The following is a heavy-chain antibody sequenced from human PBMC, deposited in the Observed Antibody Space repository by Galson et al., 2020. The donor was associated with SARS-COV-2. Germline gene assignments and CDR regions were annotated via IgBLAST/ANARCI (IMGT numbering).Heavy chain of an antibody. Sequence: GESLKISCAAPGFTFSDHYMDWVRQAPGKGLEWVGRTRNKAYSYTADYAASVKGRFTISRDESGNSLYLQMNSLKTEDTAVYYCATYEVLPASMGGYYYGMDGWGQGTTVTVSS. J-gene: IGHJ6*02. D-gene: IGHD2-2*01. CDR3: ATYEVLPASMGGYYYGMDG. V-gene: IGHV3-72*01. CDR1: GFTFSDHY. CDR2: TRNKAYSYTA.